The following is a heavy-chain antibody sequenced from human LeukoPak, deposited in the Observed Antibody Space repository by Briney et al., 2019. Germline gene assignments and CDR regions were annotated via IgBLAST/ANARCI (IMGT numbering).Heavy chain of an antibody. Sequence: GGSLRLSCAASGLTVSNSYMTWARQAPGKGLEWVSIIFADGGTYYADSLKGRFTISRDISKNTVFLQMNSLRAEDTAVYYCTRTNNYAYVHWGRGTLVTVSS. J-gene: IGHJ4*02. V-gene: IGHV3-66*01. CDR1: GLTVSNSY. CDR2: IFADGGT. CDR3: TRTNNYAYVH. D-gene: IGHD5-18*01.